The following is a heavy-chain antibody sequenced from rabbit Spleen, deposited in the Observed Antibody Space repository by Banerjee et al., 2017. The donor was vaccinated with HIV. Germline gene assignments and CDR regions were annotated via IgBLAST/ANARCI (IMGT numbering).Heavy chain of an antibody. CDR2: IDSGSSGDP. Sequence: QSLEESGGDLVKPGASLTLTCTASGFSFSSRYYICWVRQAPGKGLEWIACIDSGSSGDPYYASWAKGRFTISKTSSTTVTLQMTSLTAADTATYFCARETSSGWGIVSFYFSLWGPGTLVTVS. CDR3: ARETSSGWGIVSFYFSL. J-gene: IGHJ4*01. D-gene: IGHD4-1*01. V-gene: IGHV1S40*01. CDR1: GFSFSSRYY.